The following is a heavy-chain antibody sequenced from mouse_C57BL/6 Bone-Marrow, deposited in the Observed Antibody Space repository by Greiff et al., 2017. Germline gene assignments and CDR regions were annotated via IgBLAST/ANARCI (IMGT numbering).Heavy chain of an antibody. V-gene: IGHV1-15*01. J-gene: IGHJ3*01. D-gene: IGHD1-1*01. CDR3: TREDYYGSSSWFAY. CDR2: IDPETGGT. CDR1: GYTFTDYE. Sequence: QVQLQQSGAELVRPGASVTLSCKASGYTFTDYEMHWVKQTPVHGLEWIGAIDPETGGTAYNQKFKGKAILTAEEYSSTAYMGLRSLTSEDSAVYYCTREDYYGSSSWFAYWGQGTLVTVSA.